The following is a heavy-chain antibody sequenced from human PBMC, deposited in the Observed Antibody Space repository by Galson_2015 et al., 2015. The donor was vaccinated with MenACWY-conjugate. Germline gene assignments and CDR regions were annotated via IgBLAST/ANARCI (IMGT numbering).Heavy chain of an antibody. V-gene: IGHV3-74*01. CDR2: IDRAGSST. D-gene: IGHD4-11*01. CDR3: ARDRKETTVSLPSNWVDP. J-gene: IGHJ5*02. CDR1: GFTFGSYW. Sequence: SLRLSCAASGFTFGSYWMHWVRQVPGKGLVWVSRIDRAGSSTTYADSVKGRFTISRDNAKNTLYLQMNSLRAEDTAVYYCARDRKETTVSLPSNWVDPWGQGTEVSVAS.